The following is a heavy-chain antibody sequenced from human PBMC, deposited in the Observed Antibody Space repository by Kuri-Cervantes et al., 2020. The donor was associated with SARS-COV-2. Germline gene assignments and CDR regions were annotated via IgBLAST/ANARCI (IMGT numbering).Heavy chain of an antibody. V-gene: IGHV1-69*04. CDR1: GGTFSSYA. D-gene: IGHD4-23*01. J-gene: IGHJ3*02. CDR3: ARDPGGLDAFDI. CDR2: IIPIFGIA. Sequence: SVKVSCKASGGTFSSYAISWVRQAPGQGLEWMGRIIPIFGIANYAQKFQGRVTITADKSTSTAYMELSSLRSDDTAVYYCARDPGGLDAFDIWGQGTMVTVSS.